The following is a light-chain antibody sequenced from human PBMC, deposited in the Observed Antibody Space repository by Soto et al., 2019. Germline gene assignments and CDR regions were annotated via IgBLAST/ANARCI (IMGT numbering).Light chain of an antibody. J-gene: IGKJ1*01. CDR1: QSVSNNY. V-gene: IGKV3-20*01. CDR3: QQYGSSPRT. CDR2: GAS. Sequence: EFGLTQSPGTLSLSPGERATLSCRASQSVSNNYLAWYQQKPGQAPRLLIYGASSRATGIPDRFSGGGSGTDFIITISRLEPADFAVYYCQQYGSSPRTFGQGTKVAVK.